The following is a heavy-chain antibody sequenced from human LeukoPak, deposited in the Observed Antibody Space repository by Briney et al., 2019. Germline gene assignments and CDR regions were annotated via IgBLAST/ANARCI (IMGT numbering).Heavy chain of an antibody. J-gene: IGHJ4*02. V-gene: IGHV3-7*01. D-gene: IGHD3-3*01. CDR2: IKQDGSEK. Sequence: GGSLRLSCAASGFTFSSYWMSWVRQAPGKGLEWVANIKQDGSEKYYVDSVKGRFTISRDNAKNSLYLQMNSLRVEDTAVYYCARYYDFWSGYLGYFDYWGQGTLVTVSS. CDR3: ARYYDFWSGYLGYFDY. CDR1: GFTFSSYW.